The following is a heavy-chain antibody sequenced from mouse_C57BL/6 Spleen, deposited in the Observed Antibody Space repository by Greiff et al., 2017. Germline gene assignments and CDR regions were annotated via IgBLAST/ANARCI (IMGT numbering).Heavy chain of an antibody. V-gene: IGHV1-69*01. CDR3: ARGGVVDPSCAY. J-gene: IGHJ3*01. D-gene: IGHD1-1*01. CDR2: IDPSDSYT. CDR1: GYTFTSYW. Sequence: QVQLQQPGAELVMPGASVKLSCKASGYTFTSYWMHWVKQRPGQGLEWIGEIDPSDSYTNYNQKFKGKSTLTVDKSSSTAYMQLSSLTSEDSAVYYCARGGVVDPSCAYWGQGTLVTVSA.